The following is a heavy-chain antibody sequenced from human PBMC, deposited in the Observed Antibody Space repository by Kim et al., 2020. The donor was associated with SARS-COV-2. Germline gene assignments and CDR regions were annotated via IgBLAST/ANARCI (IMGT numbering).Heavy chain of an antibody. D-gene: IGHD5-18*01. V-gene: IGHV4-34*01. CDR1: GGSFSGYY. CDR3: ARAPIQLWRIDY. CDR2: INHSGST. J-gene: IGHJ4*02. Sequence: SETLSLTCAVYGGSFSGYYWSWIRQPPGKGLEWIGEINHSGSTNYNPSLKSRVTISVDTSKNQFSLKLSSVTAADTAVYYCARAPIQLWRIDYWGQGTL.